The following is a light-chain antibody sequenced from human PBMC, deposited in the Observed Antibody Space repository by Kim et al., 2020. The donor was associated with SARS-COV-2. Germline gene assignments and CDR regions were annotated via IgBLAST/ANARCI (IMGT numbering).Light chain of an antibody. Sequence: SVSPGQTASITCSGDKLGDKFVCWYQQKPGQSPVLVIYQDTKRPSGIPERFSGSNSGNTATLTISGTQAMDEADYYCQAWDSSTRVFGGGTKLAVL. J-gene: IGLJ2*01. CDR3: QAWDSSTRV. CDR2: QDT. V-gene: IGLV3-1*01. CDR1: KLGDKF.